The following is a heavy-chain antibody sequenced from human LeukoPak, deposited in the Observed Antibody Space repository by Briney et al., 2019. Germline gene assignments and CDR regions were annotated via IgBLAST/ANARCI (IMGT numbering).Heavy chain of an antibody. CDR1: GGSFSGYY. CDR2: INHSGST. V-gene: IGHV4-34*01. CDR3: ARVVRSRGLGH. Sequence: SETLSLTCAVYGGSFSGYYWSWIRQPPGKGLEWIGEINHSGSTNYNPSLKSRVTISVDTSKNQFSLKLSSVTAADTAVYYCARVVRSRGLGHWGQGTLVTVSS. J-gene: IGHJ4*02. D-gene: IGHD3-10*01.